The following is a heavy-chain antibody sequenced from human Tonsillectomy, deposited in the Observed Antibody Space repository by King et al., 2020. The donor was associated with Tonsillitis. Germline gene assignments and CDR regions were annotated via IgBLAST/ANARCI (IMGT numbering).Heavy chain of an antibody. Sequence: VQLQESGPGLVKPSQTLSLICSVSGGSVNSGAYYWNWIRQPAGKGLEWIGRIYSSGSATSNPSLKSRVTISLDTSKNLVSLNLMSVTAADTAVYYCASALSSSRGWFDPWGQGTLVTVSS. CDR1: GGSVNSGAYY. J-gene: IGHJ5*02. V-gene: IGHV4-61*02. D-gene: IGHD6-13*01. CDR3: ASALSSSRGWFDP. CDR2: IYSSGSA.